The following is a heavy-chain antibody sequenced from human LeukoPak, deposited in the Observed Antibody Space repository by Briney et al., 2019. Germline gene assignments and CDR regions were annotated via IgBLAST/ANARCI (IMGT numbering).Heavy chain of an antibody. D-gene: IGHD2-21*02. J-gene: IGHJ4*02. CDR1: GRSISSGCYS. CDR3: AREVVVTAILDY. CDR2: INHSGST. V-gene: IGHV4-30-2*01. Sequence: SETLSLTCAVSGRSISSGCYSWSWFRQPPWKGLDWIGYINHSGSTYYNPSLKSRVTISVDRSKNQFSLKMSSVTAADTAVYYCAREVVVTAILDYWGQGTLVTVSS.